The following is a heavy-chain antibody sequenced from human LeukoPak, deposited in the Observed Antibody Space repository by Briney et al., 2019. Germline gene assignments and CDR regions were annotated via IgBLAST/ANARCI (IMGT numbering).Heavy chain of an antibody. CDR2: IYSGGST. J-gene: IGHJ4*02. CDR3: ARDQFEYYYDSSGYYLSY. Sequence: GGSLRLSCAASGFTVSSNYMSWVRQAPGKGLEWVPVIYSGGSTYYADSVKGRFTISRDNSKNTLYLQMNSLRAEDTAVYYCARDQFEYYYDSSGYYLSYWGQGTLVTVSS. CDR1: GFTVSSNY. V-gene: IGHV3-53*05. D-gene: IGHD3-22*01.